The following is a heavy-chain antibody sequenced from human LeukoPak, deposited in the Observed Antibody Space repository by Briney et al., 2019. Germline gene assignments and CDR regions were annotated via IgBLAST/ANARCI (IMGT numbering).Heavy chain of an antibody. J-gene: IGHJ3*02. CDR3: ARDRGEDYYGSGNYLRAFDI. CDR1: GFMFRSYS. D-gene: IGHD3-10*01. CDR2: ISSSSSSYI. Sequence: PGGSLRLSCAASGFMFRSYSMNWVRQAPGKGLEWVSSISSSSSSYIFYADSVKGRFTISRDNAKKSLSLQMNSLRAEDTAVYYCARDRGEDYYGSGNYLRAFDIWGQGTMVTVSS. V-gene: IGHV3-21*01.